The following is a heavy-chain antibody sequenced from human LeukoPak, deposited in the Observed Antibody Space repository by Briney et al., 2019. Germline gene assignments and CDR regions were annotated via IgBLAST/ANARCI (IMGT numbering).Heavy chain of an antibody. V-gene: IGHV4-34*01. CDR1: GGSFSGYY. CDR3: ARDSGTTGG. J-gene: IGHJ4*02. Sequence: SETLSLTCAVYGGSFSGYYWSWIRQPPGKGLEWIGEINHSGSTYYNPSLKSRVTISVDRSKNQFSLKLSSVTAADTAVYYCARDSGTTGGWGQGTLVTVSS. CDR2: INHSGST. D-gene: IGHD1-1*01.